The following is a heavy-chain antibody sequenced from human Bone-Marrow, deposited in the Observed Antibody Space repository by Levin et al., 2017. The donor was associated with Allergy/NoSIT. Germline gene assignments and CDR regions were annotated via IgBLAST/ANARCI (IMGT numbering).Heavy chain of an antibody. Sequence: SCAASGFTFSDHYMDWVRQAPGKGLEWVGRTRNKANSYTTEYAASVKGRFTISRDDSKNSLYLQMNSLKTEDTAVYYCAREGYYDYVWGSYRYYDYWGQGTLVTVSS. D-gene: IGHD3-16*02. V-gene: IGHV3-72*01. CDR2: TRNKANSYTT. J-gene: IGHJ4*02. CDR1: GFTFSDHY. CDR3: AREGYYDYVWGSYRYYDY.